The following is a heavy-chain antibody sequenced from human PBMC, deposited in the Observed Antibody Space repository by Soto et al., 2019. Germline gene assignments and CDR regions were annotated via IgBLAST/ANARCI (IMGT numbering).Heavy chain of an antibody. Sequence: EVQLVESGGGLVKPGGSLRLSCAASGFTFSNAWMNWVRQAPGKGLEWVGRIRSKTDGGTADYAGPVQGRFTISRDDSKNTLYLQINSLKSEDTGVYFCARHPWGGNWFDPWGQGTLVTVSS. J-gene: IGHJ5*02. D-gene: IGHD7-27*01. CDR3: ARHPWGGNWFDP. CDR1: GFTFSNAW. V-gene: IGHV3-15*07. CDR2: IRSKTDGGTA.